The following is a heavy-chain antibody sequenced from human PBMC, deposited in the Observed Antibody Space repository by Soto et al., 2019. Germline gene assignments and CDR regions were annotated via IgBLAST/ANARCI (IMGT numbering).Heavy chain of an antibody. V-gene: IGHV3-30*18. J-gene: IGHJ3*02. CDR3: AKKGGLSSGWYRDAFDI. Sequence: LRLSCAASGFTFSSYGMHWVRQAPGKGLEGVAVISYDGSNKYYADSVKGRFTISRDNSKNTLYLQMNSLRAEDTAVCYCAKKGGLSSGWYRDAFDIWGQGTMVTVSS. CDR2: ISYDGSNK. D-gene: IGHD6-19*01. CDR1: GFTFSSYG.